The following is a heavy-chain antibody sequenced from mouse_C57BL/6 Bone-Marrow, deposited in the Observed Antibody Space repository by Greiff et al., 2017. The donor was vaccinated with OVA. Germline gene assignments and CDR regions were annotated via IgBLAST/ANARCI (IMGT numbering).Heavy chain of an antibody. V-gene: IGHV5-6*01. J-gene: IGHJ4*01. CDR1: GFTFSSYG. D-gene: IGHD1-1*01. CDR3: ARPVPYYYAMDY. Sequence: EVKLMESGGDLVKPGGSLKLSCAASGFTFSSYGMSWVRQTPDKRLEWVATISSGGSYTYYPDSVKGRFTISRDNAKNTLYLQMSSLKSEDTAMYYCARPVPYYYAMDYWGQGTSVTVSS. CDR2: ISSGGSYT.